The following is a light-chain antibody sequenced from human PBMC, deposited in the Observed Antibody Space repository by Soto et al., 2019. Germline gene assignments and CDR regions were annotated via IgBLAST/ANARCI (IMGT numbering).Light chain of an antibody. CDR2: DVT. CDR3: CSYAGTFTFV. Sequence: QSVLTQPRAVSGSRGESVSISCTGTSSDVRTYNYVSWYQQQPDKAPKLVIYDVTERPSGVPDRFSGSKSDNTASLTISGLQAEDEADYYCCSYAGTFTFVFGTGTKVTVL. V-gene: IGLV2-11*01. J-gene: IGLJ1*01. CDR1: SSDVRTYNY.